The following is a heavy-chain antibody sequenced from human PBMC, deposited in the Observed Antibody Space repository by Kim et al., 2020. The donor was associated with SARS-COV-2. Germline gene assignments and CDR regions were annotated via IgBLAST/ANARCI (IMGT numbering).Heavy chain of an antibody. CDR3: AREGHSSGRAGSFDY. D-gene: IGHD6-19*01. Sequence: DSGKGRFTVSRDNSQNTLFLQIDSLRAGDTAVYYCAREGHSSGRAGSFDYWGQGTLVTVSS. J-gene: IGHJ4*02. V-gene: IGHV3-30*01.